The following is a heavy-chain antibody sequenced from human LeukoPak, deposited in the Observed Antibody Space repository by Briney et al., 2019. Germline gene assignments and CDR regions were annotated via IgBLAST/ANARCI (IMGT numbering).Heavy chain of an antibody. CDR3: ARDYSGVPAAIPYYFDY. CDR1: GGSISSGSYY. V-gene: IGHV4-61*02. D-gene: IGHD2-2*02. Sequence: PSETLSLTCTVSGGSISSGSYYWSWIRQPAGKGLEWIGRIYTSGSTNYNPSLKSRVTISVDTSKNQFSLKLSSVTAADTAVYYCARDYSGVPAAIPYYFDYWGQGTLVTASS. CDR2: IYTSGST. J-gene: IGHJ4*02.